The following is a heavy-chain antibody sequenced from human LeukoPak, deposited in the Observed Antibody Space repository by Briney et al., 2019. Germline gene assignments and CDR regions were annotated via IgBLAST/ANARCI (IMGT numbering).Heavy chain of an antibody. D-gene: IGHD5-12*01. CDR3: ARRYSGYEWAFDI. CDR1: GFNFSTYW. J-gene: IGHJ3*02. CDR2: IKKDGSEK. V-gene: IGHV3-7*01. Sequence: GGSLRLSCAASGFNFSTYWMTWVRQAPGKGLEWVANIKKDGSEKYYADSVQGRFTISRDNAKNSLYLQMYSLRAEDTALYYCARRYSGYEWAFDIWGQGTMVTVSS.